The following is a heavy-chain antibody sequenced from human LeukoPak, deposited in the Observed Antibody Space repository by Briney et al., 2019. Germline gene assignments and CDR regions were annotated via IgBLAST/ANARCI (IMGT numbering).Heavy chain of an antibody. V-gene: IGHV1-24*01. CDR3: ATGPPLVVVGRFHYYYGMDV. CDR2: FDPEDGET. CDR1: GYTLTELS. Sequence: ASVKVSCKVSGYTLTELSMHWVRQAPGKGLEWMGGFDPEDGETINAQKFQGRVTMTEDTSTDTAYMELSSLRSEDTAVYYCATGPPLVVVGRFHYYYGMDVWGQGTTVTVSS. D-gene: IGHD3-22*01. J-gene: IGHJ6*02.